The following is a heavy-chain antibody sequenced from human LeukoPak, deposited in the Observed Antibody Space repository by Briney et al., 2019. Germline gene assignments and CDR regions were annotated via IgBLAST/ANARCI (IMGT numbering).Heavy chain of an antibody. CDR1: GYTFTSLH. D-gene: IGHD1-26*01. Sequence: ASVKVSCKASGYTFTSLHMHWVRQAPGQGLEWMGWINPNSGGTNYSEKFQGRVTMTRDTSISTAYMELSRLRSDDTAVYYCARERTQYSGSFGYWGQGTLVTVSS. CDR3: ARERTQYSGSFGY. J-gene: IGHJ4*02. CDR2: INPNSGGT. V-gene: IGHV1-2*02.